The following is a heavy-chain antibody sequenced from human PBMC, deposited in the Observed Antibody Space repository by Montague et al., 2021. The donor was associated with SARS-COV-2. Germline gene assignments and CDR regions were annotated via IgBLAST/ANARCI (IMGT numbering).Heavy chain of an antibody. CDR2: IYYGGST. CDR3: ARHKDVSGWYEDAFDV. J-gene: IGHJ3*01. Sequence: SETLSLTCSVSGGSISSSNYYWGWIRQPPGKGLEWIESIYYGGSTYYNPSLKSRFTIPVDSSKNHFSLNLTSVTAADTAVYYCARHKDVSGWYEDAFDVWGPGTTVIVSS. CDR1: GGSISSSNYY. D-gene: IGHD6-19*01. V-gene: IGHV4-39*02.